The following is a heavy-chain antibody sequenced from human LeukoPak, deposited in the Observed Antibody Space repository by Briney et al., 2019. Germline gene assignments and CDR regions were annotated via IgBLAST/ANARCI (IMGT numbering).Heavy chain of an antibody. CDR1: GGSISSYY. V-gene: IGHV3-66*03. Sequence: ETLSLTCTVSGGSISSYYWSWIRQPAGKGLEWVSLIYTSGSTFYADSVMGRFTISRDNSKNTLFLQMNSLRAEDSAVYYCTRDRAGTQSWVEFDLWGQGTLVTVSS. CDR3: TRDRAGTQSWVEFDL. CDR2: IYTSGST. J-gene: IGHJ5*02. D-gene: IGHD3-10*01.